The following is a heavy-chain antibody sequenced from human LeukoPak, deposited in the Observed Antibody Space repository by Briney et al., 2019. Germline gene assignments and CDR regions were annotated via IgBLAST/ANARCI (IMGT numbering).Heavy chain of an antibody. J-gene: IGHJ5*02. CDR1: GYTFTSYG. D-gene: IGHD2-21*02. CDR2: ISAYNGNI. Sequence: ASVKVSCKASGYTFTSYGISWVRQAPGQGLEWMGWISAYNGNINYAQKLQGRVSMTIDTSTSTAYMELRSLRSDDTAVYYCARDGLVTKFDPWGQGTLVTVSS. V-gene: IGHV1-18*01. CDR3: ARDGLVTKFDP.